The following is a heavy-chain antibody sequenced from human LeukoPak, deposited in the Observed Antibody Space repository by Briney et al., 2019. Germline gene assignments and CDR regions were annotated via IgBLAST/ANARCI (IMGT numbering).Heavy chain of an antibody. CDR1: GFTFSSYG. D-gene: IGHD1-26*01. CDR3: AKDYWSFSGSYDY. J-gene: IGHJ4*02. V-gene: IGHV3-23*01. CDR2: ISGSGGST. Sequence: GGTLRLSCAASGFTFSSYGMSWVRQAPGKGLEWVSAISGSGGSTYYADSVKGRFTISRDTSKNTLHLQMNSLRAEATAVYYCAKDYWSFSGSYDYWGQGTLVTVSS.